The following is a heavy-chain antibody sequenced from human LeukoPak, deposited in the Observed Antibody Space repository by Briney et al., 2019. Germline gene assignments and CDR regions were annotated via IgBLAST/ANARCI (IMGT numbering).Heavy chain of an antibody. D-gene: IGHD2-15*01. CDR3: ARDKRGGYFDY. CDR1: GYTFTSYA. Sequence: ASVKVSCKASGYTFTSYAMNWVRPAPGQGLEWMGWINLKTGGTSYPQKFQGRVTMTRDPSISTTYMELNWLTSDDTAVYYCARDKRGGYFDYWGQGTLVTVSS. V-gene: IGHV1-2*02. CDR2: INLKTGGT. J-gene: IGHJ4*02.